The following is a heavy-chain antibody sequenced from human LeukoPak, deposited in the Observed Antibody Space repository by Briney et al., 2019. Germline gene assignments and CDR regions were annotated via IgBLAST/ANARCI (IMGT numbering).Heavy chain of an antibody. CDR3: AKADTYCSSTSCYPLVAFDI. D-gene: IGHD2-2*01. J-gene: IGHJ3*02. CDR1: GFTFSSYA. CDR2: ISGSGGST. V-gene: IGHV3-23*01. Sequence: GGSLRLSCAASGFTFSSYAMSWVRQAPGKGLEWVSAISGSGGSTYYADSVKGRFTISRDNSKNTLYLQMNSLRAEDTAVYYCAKADTYCSSTSCYPLVAFDIWGQGTMVTVSS.